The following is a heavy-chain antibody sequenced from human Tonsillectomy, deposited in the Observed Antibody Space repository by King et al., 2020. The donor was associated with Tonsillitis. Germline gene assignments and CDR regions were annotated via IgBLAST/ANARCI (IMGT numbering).Heavy chain of an antibody. D-gene: IGHD3-22*01. J-gene: IGHJ3*02. CDR1: GFSLSSYW. V-gene: IGHV3-7*03. Sequence: EVQLVESGGGLVQPGGSLRLSCAASGFSLSSYWMTWVRQAPGKGLEWVANIRRDGSLKYYMDSVEGRFTVSRDNAKNSLYLQMNSLRAEDTAVYYCAGDVAPYESNIYYDAFVMWGQGTMVTVSS. CDR3: AGDVAPYESNIYYDAFVM. CDR2: IRRDGSLK.